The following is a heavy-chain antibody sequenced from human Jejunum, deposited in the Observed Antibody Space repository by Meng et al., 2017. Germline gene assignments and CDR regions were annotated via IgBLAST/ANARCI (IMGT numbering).Heavy chain of an antibody. J-gene: IGHJ4*02. CDR2: TRNKANSYTT. CDR3: ARPWDY. CDR1: GFTFSDHY. V-gene: IGHV3-72*01. Sequence: GGSLRLSCATSGFTFSDHYMNWVRQAPGKGLEWVGLTRNKANSYTTDYAASVKGRFAISRDDSKNSLYLQMNSLKIEDTAMYYCARPWDYWGQGTLVTVSS.